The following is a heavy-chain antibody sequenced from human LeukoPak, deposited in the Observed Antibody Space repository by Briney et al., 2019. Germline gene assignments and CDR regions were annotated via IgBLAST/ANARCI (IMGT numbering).Heavy chain of an antibody. D-gene: IGHD5-18*01. V-gene: IGHV3-23*01. CDR3: AKEQATPIQLWFSLGLLFDY. CDR2: ISGSGGST. Sequence: GESLKISCAASGFTFSSYAMSWVRQAPGKGLEWVSAISGSGGSTYYADSVKGRFTISRDNSKNTLYLQMNSLRAEDTAVYYCAKEQATPIQLWFSLGLLFDYWGQGTLVTVSS. CDR1: GFTFSSYA. J-gene: IGHJ4*02.